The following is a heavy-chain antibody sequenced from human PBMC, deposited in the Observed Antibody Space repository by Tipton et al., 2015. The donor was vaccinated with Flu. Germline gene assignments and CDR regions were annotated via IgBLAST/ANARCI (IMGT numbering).Heavy chain of an antibody. CDR2: IYSSGST. Sequence: TLSLTCTVSGGSISNYYWSWIRQPPGKGLEWIGYIYSSGSTNYNPSLKSRVTMSVDTSKNQFSLKLSSVTAADTAVYYCARDRQITMIGRDAFDIWGQGTMVTVSS. V-gene: IGHV4-59*12. J-gene: IGHJ3*02. D-gene: IGHD3-22*01. CDR1: GGSISNYY. CDR3: ARDRQITMIGRDAFDI.